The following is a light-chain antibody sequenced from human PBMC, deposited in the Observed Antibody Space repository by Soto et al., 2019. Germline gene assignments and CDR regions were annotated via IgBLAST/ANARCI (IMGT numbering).Light chain of an antibody. CDR2: DAS. J-gene: IGKJ1*01. CDR1: QSISSW. Sequence: GARVTITCRASQSISSWLAWYQQKPGKAPKLLIYDASSLESGGPSGFSGSGSGTEFTLTISSLQPDDFATYYCQQYNSYSPTFGQGTKVDIK. CDR3: QQYNSYSPT. V-gene: IGKV1-5*01.